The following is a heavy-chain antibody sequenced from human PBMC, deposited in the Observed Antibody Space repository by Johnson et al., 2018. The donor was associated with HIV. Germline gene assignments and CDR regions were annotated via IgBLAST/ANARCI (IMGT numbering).Heavy chain of an antibody. CDR3: AKVGSGYSSSS. Sequence: QVQLVESGGGLVQPGRSLRLSCAASGFTFKSYAMHWVRRAPGKGLEWVAVISYDGSNKQYADSLKGRFTISRDNSKNTLYLQMNRLRAEDTAVYYCAKVGSGYSSSSWGQGTMVTVSS. V-gene: IGHV3-30*04. J-gene: IGHJ3*01. CDR2: ISYDGSNK. CDR1: GFTFKSYA. D-gene: IGHD6-13*01.